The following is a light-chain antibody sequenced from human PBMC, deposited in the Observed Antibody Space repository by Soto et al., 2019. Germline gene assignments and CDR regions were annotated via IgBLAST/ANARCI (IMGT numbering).Light chain of an antibody. CDR1: QSVNSSY. V-gene: IGKV3-20*01. Sequence: EMVMTQSPAILSVSPGESATLSCRASQSVNSSYLAWYQQKPCQARGLLIYGASSRATGIPDRFSGSGSGTDFTLTISRLEPEDFAVYYCQQYGRSPWTFGQGTRWIS. J-gene: IGKJ1*01. CDR2: GAS. CDR3: QQYGRSPWT.